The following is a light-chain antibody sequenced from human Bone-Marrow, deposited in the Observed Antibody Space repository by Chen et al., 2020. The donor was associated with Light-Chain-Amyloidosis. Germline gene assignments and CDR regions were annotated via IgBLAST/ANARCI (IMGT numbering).Light chain of an antibody. V-gene: IGKV3-20*01. CDR2: SSS. Sequence: EIVLTQSPGTLSLSPGEGANLSCRASQTISSNYLTWYQQKFGQAPRLLIYSSSSRATGIPDRYTCIGSGTDFTLTINRLEPEEVAMYYWRQYGTSPLTFGGGTKVDIK. CDR3: RQYGTSPLT. J-gene: IGKJ4*01. CDR1: QTISSNY.